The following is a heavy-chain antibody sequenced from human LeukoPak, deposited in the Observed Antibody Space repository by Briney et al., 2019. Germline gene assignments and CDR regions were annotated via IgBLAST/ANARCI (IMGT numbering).Heavy chain of an antibody. V-gene: IGHV3-7*04. CDR1: GFTFSNNW. Sequence: GGSLSLSCAASGFTFSNNWMGWLRQAPGQGLELVGNIKQDGNEIYYVDSVKGRFTITRDNAENTLYLQMNTLRAEDTAVYYCAKEAPVAAIRGYFDYWGQGTLDTVSS. D-gene: IGHD3-10*01. CDR2: IKQDGNEI. CDR3: AKEAPVAAIRGYFDY. J-gene: IGHJ4*02.